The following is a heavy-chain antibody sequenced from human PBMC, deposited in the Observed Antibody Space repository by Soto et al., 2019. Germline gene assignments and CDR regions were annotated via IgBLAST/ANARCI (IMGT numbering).Heavy chain of an antibody. CDR3: ARDDCTNGVCPAADSSGSLDSY. CDR2: ISSSSSTI. V-gene: IGHV3-48*02. CDR1: GFTFSSYS. Sequence: GGSLRLSCAASGFTFSSYSMNWVRQAPGKGLEWVSYISSSSSTIYYADSVKGRFTISRDNAKNSLYLQMNSLRDEDTAVYYCARDDCTNGVCPAADSSGSLDSYWGQGTLVTVSS. D-gene: IGHD2-8*01. J-gene: IGHJ4*02.